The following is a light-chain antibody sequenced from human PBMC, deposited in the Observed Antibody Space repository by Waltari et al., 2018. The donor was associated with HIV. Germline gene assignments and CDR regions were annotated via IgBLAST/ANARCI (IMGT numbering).Light chain of an antibody. Sequence: QSALTQPPSVSGSLGQSVTISCTGTSSDIGAYNRVSWYLQSPGTAPKLRIYEVTHRPSGVPVRFSGSKSGNTASLTISGLQADDEADYYRSSYTTSSTWVFGGGTKLTVL. V-gene: IGLV2-18*02. CDR1: SSDIGAYNR. J-gene: IGLJ3*02. CDR3: SSYTTSSTWV. CDR2: EVT.